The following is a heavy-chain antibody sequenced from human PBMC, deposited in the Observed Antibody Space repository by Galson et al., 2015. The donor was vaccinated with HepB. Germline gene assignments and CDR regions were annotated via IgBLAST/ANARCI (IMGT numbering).Heavy chain of an antibody. J-gene: IGHJ3*02. D-gene: IGHD3-22*01. CDR1: GFTFSSYG. CDR3: AKSRRGDSSGYYYAFDI. V-gene: IGHV3-30*02. Sequence: SLRLSCAASGFTFSSYGMHWVRQAPGKGLEWVAFIRYDGSNKYYADSVKGRFTISRDNSKNTLYLQMNSLRAEDTAVYYCAKSRRGDSSGYYYAFDIWGQGTMVTVSS. CDR2: IRYDGSNK.